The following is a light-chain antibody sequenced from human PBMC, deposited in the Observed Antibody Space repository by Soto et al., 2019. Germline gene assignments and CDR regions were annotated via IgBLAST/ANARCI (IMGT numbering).Light chain of an antibody. CDR3: QQYNNWAWT. Sequence: EIVMTQSPATLSVSPGERGTLSCRASQSVSSNLAWYQQKPDQAPRLLIYGASTRATGIPARFSGSGSGTEFTLTISRLQSEDFAVYYCQQYNNWAWTFGEGTKVEIK. CDR1: QSVSSN. CDR2: GAS. V-gene: IGKV3-15*01. J-gene: IGKJ1*01.